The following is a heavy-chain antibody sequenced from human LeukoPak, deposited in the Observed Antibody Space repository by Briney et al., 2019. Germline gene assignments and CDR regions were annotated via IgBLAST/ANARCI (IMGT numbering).Heavy chain of an antibody. V-gene: IGHV1-8*02. CDR1: GGTFSSYV. J-gene: IGHJ4*02. Sequence: ASVKVSCKASGGTFSSYVFSWVRQATGQGLEWMGWMNPNSGNTGYAQKFQGRVTMTRNTSISTAYMELSSLRSEDTAVYYCAIFGVVITNFDYWGQGTLVTVSS. CDR3: AIFGVVITNFDY. CDR2: MNPNSGNT. D-gene: IGHD3-3*01.